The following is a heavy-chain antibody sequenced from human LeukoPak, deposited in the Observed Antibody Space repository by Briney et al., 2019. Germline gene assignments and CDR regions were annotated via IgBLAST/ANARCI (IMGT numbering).Heavy chain of an antibody. Sequence: GGSLRLSCAASGFTFSSYAMSWVHQAPGKGLEWVSAISGSGGSTYYADSVKGRFTISRDNSKNTLYLQMNSLRTEDTAVYYCATDSGSLWGDYWGQGTLVTVSS. J-gene: IGHJ4*02. CDR2: ISGSGGST. CDR3: ATDSGSLWGDY. D-gene: IGHD1-26*01. CDR1: GFTFSSYA. V-gene: IGHV3-23*01.